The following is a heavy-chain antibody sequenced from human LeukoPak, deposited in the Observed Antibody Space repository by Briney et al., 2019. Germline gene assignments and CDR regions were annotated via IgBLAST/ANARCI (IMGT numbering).Heavy chain of an antibody. D-gene: IGHD3-3*01. V-gene: IGHV4-4*07. CDR3: ARDSVFWSGYGEAFDI. CDR1: GGSLSSYY. CDR2: NYTSGST. J-gene: IGHJ3*02. Sequence: SETLSLTCTVSGGSLSSYYWSWIRQPAGKGLEWIGRNYTSGSTNYNPSLKSRVTMSVDTSKNQFSLKLSSVTAADTAVYYCARDSVFWSGYGEAFDIWGQGTMVTVSS.